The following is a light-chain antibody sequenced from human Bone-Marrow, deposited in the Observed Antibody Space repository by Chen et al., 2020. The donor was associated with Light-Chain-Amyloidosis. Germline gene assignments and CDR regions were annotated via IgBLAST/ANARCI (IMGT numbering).Light chain of an antibody. J-gene: IGKJ3*01. CDR1: QSVLHSSNNKNY. CDR2: WAS. Sequence: DIVMTLHLTSLAPSLGESATINCRPSQSVLHSSNNKNYLAWYQQKPGQPPKLLIYWASTRESGVPDQFSASGSGTDFTLTISSLQAEDVAVYHCQQYYGTPTFGPGTKVDIK. V-gene: IGKV4-1*01. CDR3: QQYYGTPT.